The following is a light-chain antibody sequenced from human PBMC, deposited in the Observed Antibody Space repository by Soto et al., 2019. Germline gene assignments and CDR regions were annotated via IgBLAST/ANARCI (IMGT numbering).Light chain of an antibody. J-gene: IGLJ2*01. CDR2: GNV. Sequence: QSVLTQPPSVSGAPGQRVTISCTGSSSNIGAGYDVHWYQQLPGTAPKLLIYGNVNRPSGVPDRFSGSKSGTSASLAITGLQAEDDADDSCQSYDSSLSGSGVFGGGTKLTVL. CDR3: QSYDSSLSGSGV. CDR1: SSNIGAGYD. V-gene: IGLV1-40*01.